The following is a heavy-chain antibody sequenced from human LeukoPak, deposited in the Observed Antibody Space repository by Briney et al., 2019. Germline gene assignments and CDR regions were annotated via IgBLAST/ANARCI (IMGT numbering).Heavy chain of an antibody. CDR3: AKDRIVVVDAFDI. J-gene: IGHJ3*02. V-gene: IGHV1-46*01. Sequence: ASVKVSCKASGYTFTSYYMHWVRQAPGQGLEWMGIINPSGGSTSYAQKFQGRVTMTRDMSTSTVYMELSSLRSEDTAVYYCAKDRIVVVDAFDIWGQGTMVTVSS. CDR2: INPSGGST. CDR1: GYTFTSYY. D-gene: IGHD3-22*01.